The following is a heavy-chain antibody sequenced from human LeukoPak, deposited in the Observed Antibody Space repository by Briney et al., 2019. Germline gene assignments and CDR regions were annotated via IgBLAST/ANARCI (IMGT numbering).Heavy chain of an antibody. Sequence: PGGSLRRSCAASGFTFSSYSMNWVAQAQGKGLEWVSSISSSSSYIYYADSVKGRFTISGDNAKNSLYLQMNSLRAEDTAVYYCARDEWLLPHYWGQGTLVTVSS. CDR3: ARDEWLLPHY. V-gene: IGHV3-21*01. CDR2: ISSSSSYI. D-gene: IGHD3-22*01. J-gene: IGHJ4*02. CDR1: GFTFSSYS.